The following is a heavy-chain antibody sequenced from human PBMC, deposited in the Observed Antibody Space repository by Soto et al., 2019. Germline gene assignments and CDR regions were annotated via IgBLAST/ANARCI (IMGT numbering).Heavy chain of an antibody. D-gene: IGHD3-16*01. J-gene: IGHJ4*02. CDR3: ARGHRIGGFDY. Sequence: QVQLQQWGAGLLKPSETLSLTCAVYGGSFSGYYWSWIRQPPGKGLEWIGEINHSGSTNYNPSLKSRVTISVDTSKNQFSLKLSSVTAADTAVYYCARGHRIGGFDYWGQGTLVTVSS. CDR1: GGSFSGYY. V-gene: IGHV4-34*01. CDR2: INHSGST.